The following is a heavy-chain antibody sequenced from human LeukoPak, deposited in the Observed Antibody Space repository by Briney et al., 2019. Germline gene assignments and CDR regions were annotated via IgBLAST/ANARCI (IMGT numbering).Heavy chain of an antibody. Sequence: QPGGSLRLSCAASGFIFSSYAMSWDRQAPGKGLEWVSAISGSGGSTYYADSVKGRFTISRDNSKNTLYLQMNSLRAEDTAVYYCAKDPHSDGYSKYGMDVWGQGTTVTVSS. CDR1: GFIFSSYA. D-gene: IGHD5-18*01. V-gene: IGHV3-23*01. CDR2: ISGSGGST. CDR3: AKDPHSDGYSKYGMDV. J-gene: IGHJ6*02.